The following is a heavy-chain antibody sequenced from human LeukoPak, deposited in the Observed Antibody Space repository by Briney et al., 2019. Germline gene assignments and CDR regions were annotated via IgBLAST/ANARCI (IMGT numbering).Heavy chain of an antibody. CDR2: IYYSGST. J-gene: IGHJ4*02. CDR3: ARAQPLGGYFDY. Sequence: PSETLSLTCTVSGGSISSHYWSWIRQPPGKGLEWIGYIYYSGSTNYNPSLKSRVTISVDTSKNQFSLKLSSVTAADTAVYYCARAQPLGGYFDYWGQGTLVTVSS. CDR1: GGSISSHY. V-gene: IGHV4-59*11. D-gene: IGHD1-14*01.